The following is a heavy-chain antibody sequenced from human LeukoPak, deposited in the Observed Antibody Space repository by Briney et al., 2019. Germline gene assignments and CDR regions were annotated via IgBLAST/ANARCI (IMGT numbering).Heavy chain of an antibody. Sequence: GGSLRLSCAASGFTSSSYSMNWVRQAPGKGLEWVSYISSSSSTIYYADSVKGRFTISRDNAKNSLYLQMNSLRDEDTAVYYCARDPHYYGSGSPDYWGQGTLVTVSS. V-gene: IGHV3-48*02. J-gene: IGHJ4*02. CDR3: ARDPHYYGSGSPDY. CDR2: ISSSSSTI. D-gene: IGHD3-10*01. CDR1: GFTSSSYS.